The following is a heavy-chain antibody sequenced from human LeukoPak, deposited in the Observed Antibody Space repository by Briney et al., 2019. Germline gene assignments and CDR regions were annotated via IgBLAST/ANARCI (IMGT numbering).Heavy chain of an antibody. CDR2: IYAGDADT. D-gene: IGHD1-7*01. CDR3: ARFRGELMDGFDF. Sequence: GDSLKISCKGSGHTFSTDWIAWVRQMPGKGLEWIGVIYAGDADTRYSPSFQGQATISADKSLNTAYLEWTNLKASDTAMYYCARFRGELMDGFDFWGQGTLVTVSS. CDR1: GHTFSTDW. V-gene: IGHV5-51*01. J-gene: IGHJ4*02.